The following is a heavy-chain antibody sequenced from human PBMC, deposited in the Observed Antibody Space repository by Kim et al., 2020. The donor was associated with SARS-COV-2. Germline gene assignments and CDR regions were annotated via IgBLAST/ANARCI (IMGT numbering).Heavy chain of an antibody. V-gene: IGHV3-23*01. CDR3: AKDRHGYDILTGYYKKEAFDY. Sequence: GGSLRLSCAASGFTFSSYAMSWVRQAPGKGLEWVSAISGSGGSTYYADSVKGRFTISRDNSKNTLYLQMNSLRAEDTAVYYCAKDRHGYDILTGYYKKEAFDYWGQGTLVTVSS. CDR1: GFTFSSYA. D-gene: IGHD3-9*01. J-gene: IGHJ4*02. CDR2: ISGSGGST.